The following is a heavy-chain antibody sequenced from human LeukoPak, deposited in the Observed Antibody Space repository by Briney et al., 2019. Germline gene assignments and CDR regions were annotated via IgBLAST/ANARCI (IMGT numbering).Heavy chain of an antibody. V-gene: IGHV5-51*01. CDR2: IYPGDSDT. CDR3: VRHTKGWLRGHYFDY. J-gene: IGHJ4*02. Sequence: GESLKISCKGSGYSFTSYWIGWVRQMPGKGLEWMGIIYPGDSDTRYSPSFQGQVTISADKSISTAYLQWSSLKASDTAMYYCVRHTKGWLRGHYFDYWGQGTLVTVSS. CDR1: GYSFTSYW. D-gene: IGHD5-24*01.